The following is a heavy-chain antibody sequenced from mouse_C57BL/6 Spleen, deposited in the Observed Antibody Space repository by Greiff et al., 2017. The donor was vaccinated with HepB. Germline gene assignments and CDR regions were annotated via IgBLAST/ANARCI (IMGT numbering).Heavy chain of an antibody. V-gene: IGHV1-55*01. CDR1: GYTFTSYW. CDR2: IYPGSGST. CDR3: ARYGNPHYYAMDY. Sequence: VKLQQPGAELVKPGASVKMSCKASGYTFTSYWITWVKQRPGQGLEWIGDIYPGSGSTNYNEKFKSKATLTVDTSSSTAYMQLSSLTSEDSAVYYCARYGNPHYYAMDYWGQGTSVTVSS. J-gene: IGHJ4*01. D-gene: IGHD2-1*01.